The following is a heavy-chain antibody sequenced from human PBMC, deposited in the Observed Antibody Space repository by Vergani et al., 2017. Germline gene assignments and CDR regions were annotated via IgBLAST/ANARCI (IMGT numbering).Heavy chain of an antibody. J-gene: IGHJ4*02. V-gene: IGHV3-23*01. D-gene: IGHD1-26*01. Sequence: EVQLLESGGSLKQPGGSVRLSCAASGFTFSTYAMHWVRQAPGKGLEWDSAHTGGGGSTYYADSFKGRFIISRDNSRDTLYLQMNSLRPEDTATYYCVKDAGCYENFFDSWGQGTLVTVSS. CDR1: GFTFSTYA. CDR2: HTGGGGST. CDR3: VKDAGCYENFFDS.